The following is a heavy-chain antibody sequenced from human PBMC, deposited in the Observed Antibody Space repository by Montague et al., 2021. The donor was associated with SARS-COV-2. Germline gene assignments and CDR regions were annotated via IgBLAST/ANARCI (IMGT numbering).Heavy chain of an antibody. CDR3: ASGVLRYFDWLLYGGFDY. V-gene: IGHV3-30-3*01. J-gene: IGHJ4*02. Sequence: SLRLSCPASGFTFSSYAMHWVRQAPGKGLEWVAVISYDGSNKYYADSVKGRFTISRDNSKNTLYLQMNSLRAEDTAVYYCASGVLRYFDWLLYGGFDYWGQGTLVTVSS. D-gene: IGHD3-9*01. CDR1: GFTFSSYA. CDR2: ISYDGSNK.